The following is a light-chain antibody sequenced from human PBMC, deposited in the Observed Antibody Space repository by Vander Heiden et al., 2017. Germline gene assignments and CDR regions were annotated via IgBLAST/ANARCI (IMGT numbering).Light chain of an antibody. CDR1: KWGDKY. CDR2: QDS. J-gene: IGLJ3*02. Sequence: SYELTQTPSVSVSPGQTASITCAGDKWGDKYACWYQQKPGQSPVLVIYQDSKRPSGIPERFSGSNSGNTATLTISGTQAMDEADYYCQAWDSSTAVFGGGTKLTVL. CDR3: QAWDSSTAV. V-gene: IGLV3-1*01.